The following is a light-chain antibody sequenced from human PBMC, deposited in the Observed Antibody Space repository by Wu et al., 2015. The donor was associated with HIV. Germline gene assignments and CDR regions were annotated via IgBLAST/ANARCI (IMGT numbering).Light chain of an antibody. CDR3: LQRSNWPWT. V-gene: IGKV3-11*01. CDR1: QGISSY. Sequence: EIVLTQSPVTLSLSPGERATLSCRASQGISSYLAWYQQKPGQAPRLLIYDASNRATGIPSRFSGSGSGTDFTLTISSLEPEDFAVYYCLQRSNWPWTFGQGTKVEIK. J-gene: IGKJ1*01. CDR2: DAS.